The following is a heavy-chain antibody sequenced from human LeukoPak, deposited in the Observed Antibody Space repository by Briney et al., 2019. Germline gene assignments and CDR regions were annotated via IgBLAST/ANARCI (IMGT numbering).Heavy chain of an antibody. J-gene: IGHJ4*02. CDR2: ISSSSSYI. Sequence: GGSLRLSCAASGFTFSSYSMNWVRQAPGKGLEWVSSISSSSSYIYYADSVKGRFTISRDNAKNSLYLQMNSLRAEDTAVYYCARACPAAGKCYFDYWGQGTLVTVSS. CDR3: ARACPAAGKCYFDY. D-gene: IGHD6-13*01. CDR1: GFTFSSYS. V-gene: IGHV3-21*01.